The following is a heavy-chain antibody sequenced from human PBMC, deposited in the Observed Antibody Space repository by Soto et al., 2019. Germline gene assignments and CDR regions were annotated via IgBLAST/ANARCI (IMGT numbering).Heavy chain of an antibody. CDR2: IIPIFGTA. J-gene: IGHJ6*02. Sequence: GASVKVSCKASGGTFSSYAISWVRQAPGQGLEWMGGIIPIFGTANYAQKFQGRVTITADKSTSTAYMELSSLRSEDTAVYYCAREDRGYDFWSGYFGSRYYYGMDVWGQGTTVTVSS. D-gene: IGHD3-3*01. CDR3: AREDRGYDFWSGYFGSRYYYGMDV. V-gene: IGHV1-69*06. CDR1: GGTFSSYA.